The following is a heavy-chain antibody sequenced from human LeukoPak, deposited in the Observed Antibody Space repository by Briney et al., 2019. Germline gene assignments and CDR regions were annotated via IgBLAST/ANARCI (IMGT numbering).Heavy chain of an antibody. V-gene: IGHV4-59*01. CDR3: ARADYYGSGSYLQNFDY. CDR2: IYYSGST. CDR1: GGSISSYY. Sequence: PSEPLSLTCTVSGGSISSYYWSWIRQPPGKGLEWIGYIYYSGSTNYNPSLKSRVTISVDTSKNQFSLKLSSVTAADTAVYYCARADYYGSGSYLQNFDYWGQGTLVTVSS. D-gene: IGHD3-10*01. J-gene: IGHJ4*02.